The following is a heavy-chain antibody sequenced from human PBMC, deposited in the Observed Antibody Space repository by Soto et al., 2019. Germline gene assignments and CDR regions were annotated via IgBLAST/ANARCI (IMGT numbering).Heavy chain of an antibody. J-gene: IGHJ5*02. Sequence: SVKVSCKASGGTFGSYAISWVRQAPGQGLEWMGGIIPIFGTANYAQKFQGRVTITADESTSTAYMELSSLRSEDTAVYYCARDRYCSSTSCDILRSGWFDPWGQGTLVTVSS. V-gene: IGHV1-69*13. CDR2: IIPIFGTA. CDR1: GGTFGSYA. D-gene: IGHD2-2*02. CDR3: ARDRYCSSTSCDILRSGWFDP.